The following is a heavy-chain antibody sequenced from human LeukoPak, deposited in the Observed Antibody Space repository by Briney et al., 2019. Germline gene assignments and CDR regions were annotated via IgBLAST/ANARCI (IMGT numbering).Heavy chain of an antibody. V-gene: IGHV4-59*01. Sequence: PSEXXSLTCTVSGGSISSYYWSWIRQPPGKGLEWIGYIYYSGSTNYNPSLKSRVTISVDTSKNQFSLKLSSVTAADTAVYYCARAANTAMVTGWGQGTLVTVSS. CDR2: IYYSGST. J-gene: IGHJ4*02. CDR3: ARAANTAMVTG. D-gene: IGHD5-18*01. CDR1: GGSISSYY.